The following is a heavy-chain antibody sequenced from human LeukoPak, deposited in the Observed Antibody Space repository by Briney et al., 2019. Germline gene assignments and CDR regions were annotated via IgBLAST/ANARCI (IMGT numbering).Heavy chain of an antibody. J-gene: IGHJ4*02. CDR3: ARGLIAAAGTTYYFDY. CDR1: GGSISSYY. CDR2: IYTSGST. Sequence: SETLSLTCTVSGGSISSYYWSWIRQPAGKGLEWIGRIYTSGSTNYNPSLKSRVTMSVDTSKNQFSLKLSSVTAADTAVYYCARGLIAAAGTTYYFDYWGQGTLDTVSS. D-gene: IGHD6-13*01. V-gene: IGHV4-4*07.